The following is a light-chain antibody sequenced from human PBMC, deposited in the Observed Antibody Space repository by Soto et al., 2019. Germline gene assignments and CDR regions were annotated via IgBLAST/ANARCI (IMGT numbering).Light chain of an antibody. CDR1: QSLVYSDGNTY. V-gene: IGKV2-30*01. CDR3: MNGSHWPWT. J-gene: IGKJ1*01. CDR2: KVY. Sequence: DIVMTQSPLSLPVTLGQPASITCRSRQSLVYSDGNTYLNWFQQRPGQSPRRLIYKVYYRDSEVPDRFSGSGSGTDFTLKISRVEAEDVGVYYCMNGSHWPWTFGQGTKVEIE.